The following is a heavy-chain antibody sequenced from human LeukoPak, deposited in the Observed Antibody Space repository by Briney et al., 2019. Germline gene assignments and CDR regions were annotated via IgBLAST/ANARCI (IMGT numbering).Heavy chain of an antibody. J-gene: IGHJ4*02. D-gene: IGHD1-26*01. V-gene: IGHV3-66*01. Sequence: GGSLRLSCAASGFTFSNYWMSWVRQAPGKGLEWVSVIYSGGSTYYADSVKGRFTISRDNSKNTLYLQMNSLRAEDTAVYYCARVWDGYWGQGTLVTVSS. CDR2: IYSGGST. CDR1: GFTFSNYW. CDR3: ARVWDGY.